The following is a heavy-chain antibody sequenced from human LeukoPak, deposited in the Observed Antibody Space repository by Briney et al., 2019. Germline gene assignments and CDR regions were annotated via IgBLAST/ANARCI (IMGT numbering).Heavy chain of an antibody. J-gene: IGHJ4*02. CDR3: ASEVGYRSLGY. V-gene: IGHV3-43*01. D-gene: IGHD3-3*01. CDR1: GFTFDDNT. Sequence: GGSLRLSCAASGFTFDDNTMHWVRQTPGRGLEWVSFITWKSHRTHYADSVRGRFTVSRDNSKDSMHLEMNSLKTEDTGLYHCASEVGYRSLGYLGQGTLVTVSS. CDR2: ITWKSHRT.